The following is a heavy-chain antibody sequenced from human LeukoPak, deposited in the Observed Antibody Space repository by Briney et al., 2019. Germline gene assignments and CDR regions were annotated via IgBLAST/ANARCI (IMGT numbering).Heavy chain of an antibody. CDR1: GTSVTDYY. J-gene: IGHJ5*02. Sequence: SETLSLTCTVSGTSVTDYYWSWIRQSPGKVLEWISYIHHSGNSDYNPSLRNRVTTSLDTSKNQFSLNLISVTATDTAVYYCTRGHWGYQSWSQGTLVTVS. D-gene: IGHD7-27*01. CDR3: TRGHWGYQS. V-gene: IGHV4-59*02. CDR2: IHHSGNS.